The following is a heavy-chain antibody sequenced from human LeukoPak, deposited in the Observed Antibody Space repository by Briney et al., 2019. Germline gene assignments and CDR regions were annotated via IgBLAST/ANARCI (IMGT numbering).Heavy chain of an antibody. CDR2: IYSGGST. CDR3: AXXXXXXXXXXYPYYYYGMDV. J-gene: IGHJ6*02. Sequence: GGSLRLSCAASGFTVSSNYMSWVRQAPGKGLEWVSVIYSGGSTYYADSVKGRFTTSRDNSKNTLYLQMNSLRAEDTAVYYCAXXXXXXXXXXYPYYYYGMDVWGQGTTVTVSS. V-gene: IGHV3-66*01. CDR1: GFTVSSNY.